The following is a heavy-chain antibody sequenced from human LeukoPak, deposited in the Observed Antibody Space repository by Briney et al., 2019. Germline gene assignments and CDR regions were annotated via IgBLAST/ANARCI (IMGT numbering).Heavy chain of an antibody. D-gene: IGHD6-19*01. CDR3: ARNTSVAGDAFDI. V-gene: IGHV4-34*01. CDR1: GGSFSGYY. CDR2: INHSGST. Sequence: SETLSLTCAVYGGSFSGYYWSWIRQPPGKGLEWIGEINHSGSTNYNPSLKSRVTISVDTSKNQFSLKLSSVTAADTAVYYCARNTSVAGDAFDIWGQGTMVIVSS. J-gene: IGHJ3*02.